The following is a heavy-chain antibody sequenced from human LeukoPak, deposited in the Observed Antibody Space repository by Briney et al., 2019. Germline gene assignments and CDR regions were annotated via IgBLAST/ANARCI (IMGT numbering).Heavy chain of an antibody. J-gene: IGHJ4*02. CDR3: ARERPSYYYDSSGPFDY. V-gene: IGHV3-48*02. Sequence: GGSLRLPCAASGFTFSSYSMNWVRQAPGKGLEWVSYISSSSSTIYYADSVKGRFTISRDNAKNSLYLQMNSLRDEDTAVYYCARERPSYYYDSSGPFDYWGQGTLVTVSS. CDR2: ISSSSSTI. D-gene: IGHD3-22*01. CDR1: GFTFSSYS.